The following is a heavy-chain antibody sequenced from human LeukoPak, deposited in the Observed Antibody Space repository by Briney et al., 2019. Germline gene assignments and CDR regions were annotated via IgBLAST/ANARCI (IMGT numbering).Heavy chain of an antibody. D-gene: IGHD3-22*01. CDR1: GGSISSGGYY. Sequence: SETLSLTCTVSGGSISSGGYYWSWIRQHPGKGLEWIGYIYYSGSTYYNPSLKSRVTISVDTSKNQFSLKLSSVTAADTAVYYCAREWNYYDSSGYYLSKPPDDAFDIWGQGTMVTVSS. CDR3: AREWNYYDSSGYYLSKPPDDAFDI. J-gene: IGHJ3*02. V-gene: IGHV4-31*03. CDR2: IYYSGST.